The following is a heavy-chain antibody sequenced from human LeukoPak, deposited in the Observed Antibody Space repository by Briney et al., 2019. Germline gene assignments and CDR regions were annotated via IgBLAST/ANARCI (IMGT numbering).Heavy chain of an antibody. CDR2: IYYSGST. J-gene: IGHJ4*02. CDR1: SGSISTSAFY. Sequence: SETLSLTCTVSSGSISTSAFYWGWTRQPPGKGLEWIASIYYSGSTYYNPSLKSRVTISVDTSKNQFTLKLSSVTAADTAVYYCAREGFSSGYAGIFDCWGQGTLVSISS. CDR3: AREGFSSGYAGIFDC. D-gene: IGHD2-2*01. V-gene: IGHV4-39*02.